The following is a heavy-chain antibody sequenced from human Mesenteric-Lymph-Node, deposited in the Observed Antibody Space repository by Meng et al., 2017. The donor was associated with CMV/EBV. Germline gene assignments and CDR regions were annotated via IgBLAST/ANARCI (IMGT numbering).Heavy chain of an antibody. J-gene: IGHJ3*02. V-gene: IGHV3-7*01. D-gene: IGHD4-17*01. Sequence: GGSLRLSCAASGFTFDDYTMLWVRQAPGKGLEWVANIKQDGSEKYYVDSVKGRFTISRDNSKNTLYLQMNSLRAEDTAVYYCARDYGDPPTDAFDIWGQGTMVTVSS. CDR2: IKQDGSEK. CDR1: GFTFDDYT. CDR3: ARDYGDPPTDAFDI.